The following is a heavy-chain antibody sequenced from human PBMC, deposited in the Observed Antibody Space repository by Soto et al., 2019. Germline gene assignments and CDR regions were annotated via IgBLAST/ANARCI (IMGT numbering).Heavy chain of an antibody. Sequence: GESLKISCKGSGYRFSDYWIGWVRQMPGKGLEWMGIIFVDDFDTRYSPSFQGQVTISVDKSTRSAYLQWNSLKASDSGMYYCERIDGYSRSWYRLDYWGQGTTVTVSS. CDR2: IFVDDFDT. CDR1: GYRFSDYW. V-gene: IGHV5-51*01. J-gene: IGHJ4*02. D-gene: IGHD1-26*01. CDR3: ERIDGYSRSWYRLDY.